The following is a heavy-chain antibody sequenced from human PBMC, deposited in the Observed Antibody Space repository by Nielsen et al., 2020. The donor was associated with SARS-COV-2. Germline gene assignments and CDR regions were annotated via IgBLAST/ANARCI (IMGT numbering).Heavy chain of an antibody. CDR1: GFTFSSYA. CDR2: ISGSGGST. Sequence: GGSLRLSCAASGFTFSSYAMSWVRQAPGKGLEWVSAISGSGGSTYYADSVKGRFTISRDNSRNTVYLQMNSLRPEDTAVYYCARAPITMIVVVNAFDIWGQGTMVTVSS. CDR3: ARAPITMIVVVNAFDI. V-gene: IGHV3-23*01. D-gene: IGHD3-22*01. J-gene: IGHJ3*02.